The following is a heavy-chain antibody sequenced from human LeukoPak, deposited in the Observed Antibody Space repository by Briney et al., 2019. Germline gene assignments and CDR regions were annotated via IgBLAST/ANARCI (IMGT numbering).Heavy chain of an antibody. CDR1: GHIFTVDS. V-gene: IGHV1-2*02. CDR3: ATAQRCSGGTCYAWTDAFHV. D-gene: IGHD2-15*01. J-gene: IGHJ3*01. CDR2: VHLNGGGT. Sequence: ASVKVSCTASGHIFTVDSIHWVRQAPGQGLEWLGWVHLNGGGTYRAQKFEGRVTMTKGSSISTASMKLSGLTSDDTAVYYCATAQRCSGGTCYAWTDAFHVWGQGTMVIVSS.